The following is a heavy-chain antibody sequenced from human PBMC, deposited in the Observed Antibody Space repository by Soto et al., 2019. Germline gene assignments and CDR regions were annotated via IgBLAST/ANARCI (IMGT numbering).Heavy chain of an antibody. CDR1: GGSVSSGSYY. D-gene: IGHD5-18*01. Sequence: ETLSLTCTVSGGSVSSGSYYWSWIRQPPGKGLEWIGYIYYSGSTNYNPSLKSRVTISVDTSKNQFSLKLSSVTAADTAVYYCAREDIGIQLWSHPFFDYWGQGTLVTVSS. CDR3: AREDIGIQLWSHPFFDY. J-gene: IGHJ4*02. CDR2: IYYSGST. V-gene: IGHV4-61*01.